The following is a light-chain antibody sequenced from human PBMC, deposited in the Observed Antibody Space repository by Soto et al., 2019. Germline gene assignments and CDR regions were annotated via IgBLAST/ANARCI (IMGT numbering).Light chain of an antibody. CDR1: SSNIGSNY. CDR2: RNN. Sequence: QSVLTQPPSASGTPGQRVTISCSGSSSNIGSNYVYWYHQLPGTAPKLVIYRNNQRPSGVPDRISGSKSGTSASLAITGLQAEDEADYYCQSSDSSLNVFGTGTKLTVL. V-gene: IGLV1-47*01. CDR3: QSSDSSLNV. J-gene: IGLJ1*01.